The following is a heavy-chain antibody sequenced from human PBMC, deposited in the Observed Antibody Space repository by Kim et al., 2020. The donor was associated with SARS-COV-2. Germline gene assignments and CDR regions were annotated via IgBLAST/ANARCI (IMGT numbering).Heavy chain of an antibody. J-gene: IGHJ4*02. CDR3: ARASGIYRGPFIY. D-gene: IGHD3-10*01. Sequence: GGSLRLSCAASGFTLGNHWMTWVRQAPGKGLEWVANIKPDGSEKNYVDSVKGRFTISRDNPKNSMYLQMNSLRAEDTAVYYCARASGIYRGPFIYWGQGTLVTVSS. V-gene: IGHV3-7*01. CDR2: IKPDGSEK. CDR1: GFTLGNHW.